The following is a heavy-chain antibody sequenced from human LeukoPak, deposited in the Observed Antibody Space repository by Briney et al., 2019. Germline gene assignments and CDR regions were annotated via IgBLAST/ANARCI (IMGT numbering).Heavy chain of an antibody. CDR3: AKLGCTGTFCYANY. D-gene: IGHD2-2*01. Sequence: GGSLRLSCAASGFTFSRFTINWVRQTPGKGLEWVSVISGGGDSADYADSMKGRFTISRDNSKNTLYLQMNSLRAEDTALYYCAKLGCTGTFCYANYWGQGTLVTVSS. V-gene: IGHV3-23*01. J-gene: IGHJ4*02. CDR2: ISGGGDSA. CDR1: GFTFSRFT.